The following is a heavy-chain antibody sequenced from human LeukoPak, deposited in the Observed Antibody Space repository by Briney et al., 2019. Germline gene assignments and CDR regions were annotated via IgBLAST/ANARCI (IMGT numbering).Heavy chain of an antibody. CDR3: ARVGAKSSGDYDY. J-gene: IGHJ4*02. Sequence: GGSLRLSCAASGFTFSSYEMNWVRQAPGKGLEWVSYISSSGSTIYYADSVKGRFTISRDNAKNSLYLQMNSLRAEDTAVYYCARVGAKSSGDYDYWGQGPLVTVSS. CDR2: ISSSGSTI. D-gene: IGHD4-17*01. V-gene: IGHV3-48*03. CDR1: GFTFSSYE.